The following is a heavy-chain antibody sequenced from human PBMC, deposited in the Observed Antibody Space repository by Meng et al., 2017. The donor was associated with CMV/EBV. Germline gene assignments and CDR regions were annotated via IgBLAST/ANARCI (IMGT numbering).Heavy chain of an antibody. J-gene: IGHJ4*02. D-gene: IGHD5-18*01. CDR1: GYTFTGYY. CDR3: ARESNVDTAMVDY. CDR2: INPNSGGT. V-gene: IGHV1-2*02. Sequence: CKASGYTFTGYYMHWVRQAPGQGLEWMGWINPNSGGTNYAQKFQGRVIMTRVTSISTAYMELSRLRSDDTAAYYCARESNVDTAMVDYWGQGTLVTVSS.